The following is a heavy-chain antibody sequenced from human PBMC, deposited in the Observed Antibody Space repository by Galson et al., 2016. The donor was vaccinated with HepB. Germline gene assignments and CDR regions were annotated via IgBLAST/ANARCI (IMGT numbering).Heavy chain of an antibody. D-gene: IGHD1-26*01. CDR2: INRDGSSA. CDR1: GFTLSSYW. J-gene: IGHJ4*02. V-gene: IGHV3-74*01. CDR3: ARGEGRYTDY. Sequence: SLRLSCAASGFTLSSYWMHWVRQTPGKGLVWVSRINRDGSSANYADSVKGRFTISRDNAENTLFLQINSLRAEDTAVYYCARGEGRYTDYWGQGTLVTVSS.